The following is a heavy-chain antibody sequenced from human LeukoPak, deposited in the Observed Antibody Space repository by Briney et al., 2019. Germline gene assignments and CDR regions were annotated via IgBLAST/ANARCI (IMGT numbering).Heavy chain of an antibody. J-gene: IGHJ6*04. CDR3: AREWAVPAASGLDV. CDR2: ISGDGGST. CDR1: GFTFDDYA. D-gene: IGHD2-2*01. V-gene: IGHV3-43*02. Sequence: GGSLRLSCAASGFTFDDYAMHWVRQAPGKGLEWVSLISGDGGSTYYADSVKGRFTISRDNAKNSLYLQMNSLRAEDTAVYYCAREWAVPAASGLDVWGKGTTVTVSS.